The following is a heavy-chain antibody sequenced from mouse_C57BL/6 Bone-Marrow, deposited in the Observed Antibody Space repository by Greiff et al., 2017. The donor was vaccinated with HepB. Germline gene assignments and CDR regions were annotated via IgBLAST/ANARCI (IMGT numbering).Heavy chain of an antibody. Sequence: VQLQQSGPGLVQPSQCLSITCTVSGFSLTSYGVHWVRQSPGKGLEWLGVIWSGGSTDYNAAFISSLSISKDNSKSQVFFKMNSLQADDTAIDYCAGGGAWFAYWGQGTLVTVSA. CDR1: GFSLTSYG. V-gene: IGHV2-2*01. CDR2: IWSGGST. J-gene: IGHJ3*01. CDR3: AGGGAWFAY.